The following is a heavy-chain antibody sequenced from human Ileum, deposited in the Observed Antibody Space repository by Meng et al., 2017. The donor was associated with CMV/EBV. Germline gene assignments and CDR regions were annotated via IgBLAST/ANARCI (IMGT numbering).Heavy chain of an antibody. D-gene: IGHD3-16*01. Sequence: ACGFTFSNYWMHWVRQAPGKGLVCVSRVNTDGTITTYADSVKGRFTISRDNAKNTLYLQMNSLRAEDTAMYYCARGGTYANMWYVSWGQGTLVTVSS. V-gene: IGHV3-74*01. CDR1: GFTFSNYW. CDR3: ARGGTYANMWYVS. CDR2: VNTDGTIT. J-gene: IGHJ5*01.